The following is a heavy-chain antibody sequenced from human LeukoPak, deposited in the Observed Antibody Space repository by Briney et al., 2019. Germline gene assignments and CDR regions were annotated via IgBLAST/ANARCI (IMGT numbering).Heavy chain of an antibody. CDR3: AREMGVVTAHGIDV. J-gene: IGHJ6*02. Sequence: SETLSLTCIVSGGSLSSISSNNYHWGWIRQPPGKGLEWIGSIYYSGSTYYNPSLKSRVTISVDTSKNQFSLKLSSVTAADTALYYCAREMGVVTAHGIDVWGQGTTVTVSS. V-gene: IGHV4-39*02. CDR1: GGSLSSISSNNYH. CDR2: IYYSGST. D-gene: IGHD4-23*01.